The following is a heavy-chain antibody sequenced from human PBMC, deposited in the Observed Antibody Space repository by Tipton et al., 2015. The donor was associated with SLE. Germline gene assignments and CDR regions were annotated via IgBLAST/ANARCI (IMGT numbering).Heavy chain of an antibody. Sequence: SLRLSCVASGFTFRNYGMHWVRQAPGKGLEWVAIIWYDASNKYYADSVRGRFTISRDNSKNTLILQMDSLRVDDTAVYYCASLYRGWGQGTLVTVSS. V-gene: IGHV3-33*01. J-gene: IGHJ4*02. CDR3: ASLYRG. D-gene: IGHD5-12*01. CDR1: GFTFRNYG. CDR2: IWYDASNK.